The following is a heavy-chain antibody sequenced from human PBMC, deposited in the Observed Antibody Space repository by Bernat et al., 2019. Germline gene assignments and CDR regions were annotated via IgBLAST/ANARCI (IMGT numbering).Heavy chain of an antibody. CDR2: IYIGGST. D-gene: IGHD6-13*01. Sequence: AASGFTVSSNYMSWVRQAPGKGLELFSVIYIGGSTYYADSVKGRFTISRDNSKNTLYLQMNSLRAEDTAVYYWARQGGYSSRFGDCDIGGKGI. V-gene: IGHV3-66*04. CDR1: GFTVSSNY. CDR3: ARQGGYSSRFGDCDI. J-gene: IGHJ3*02.